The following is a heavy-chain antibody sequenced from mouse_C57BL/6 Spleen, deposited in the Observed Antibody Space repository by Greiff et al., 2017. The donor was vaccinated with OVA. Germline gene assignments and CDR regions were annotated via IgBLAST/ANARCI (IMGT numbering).Heavy chain of an antibody. CDR2: IYPGSGNT. D-gene: IGHD1-1*01. V-gene: IGHV1-66*01. CDR1: GYSFTSYY. J-gene: IGHJ2*01. CDR3: AREGVVASYFDY. Sequence: VQLQQSGPELVKPGASVKISCKASGYSFTSYYIHWVKQRPGQGLEWIGWIYPGSGNTKYNEKFKGKATLTADTSSSTAYMQLSSLTYEDSAVYYGAREGVVASYFDYWGQGTTLTVSS.